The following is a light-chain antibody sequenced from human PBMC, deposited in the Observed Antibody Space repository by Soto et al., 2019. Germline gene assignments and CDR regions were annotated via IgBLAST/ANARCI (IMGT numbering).Light chain of an antibody. J-gene: IGLJ3*02. V-gene: IGLV2-8*01. CDR2: EVN. CDR3: AAWDDSLSGHWV. Sequence: QSALTQPPSASGSPGQSVAISCTGTSSDVGGYNYVSWYQQHPGKAPKLMIYEVNKRPSGVPDRFSGSKSGNTASLTVSGLQAEDEADYYCAAWDDSLSGHWVFGGGTKLTVL. CDR1: SSDVGGYNY.